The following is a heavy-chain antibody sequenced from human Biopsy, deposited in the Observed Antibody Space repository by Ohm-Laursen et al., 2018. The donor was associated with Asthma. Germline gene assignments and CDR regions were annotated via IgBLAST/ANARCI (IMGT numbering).Heavy chain of an antibody. D-gene: IGHD2-2*01. J-gene: IGHJ4*02. Sequence: SVKVSCKSLGGTFNTYVIGWVRQAPGQGLEWMGGINSVFGTTTYPQKFQDRVTITADDSTSTVYMELSSLRSEDTTVYYCTRKAGSCISRTCYSLDFWGQGTLVTVSS. CDR1: GGTFNTYV. CDR3: TRKAGSCISRTCYSLDF. CDR2: INSVFGTT. V-gene: IGHV1-69*13.